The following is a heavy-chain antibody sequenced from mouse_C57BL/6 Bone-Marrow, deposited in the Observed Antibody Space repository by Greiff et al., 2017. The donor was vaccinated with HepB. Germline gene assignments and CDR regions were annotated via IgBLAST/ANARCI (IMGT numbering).Heavy chain of an antibody. Sequence: VQLVESGAELVRPGASVKLSCKASGYTFTDYYINWVKQRPGQGLEWIARIYPGSGNTYYNEKFKGKATLTAEKSSSTAYMQLSSLTSEDSAVYFCASPYYDGSSYVADYAMDYWGQGTSVTVSS. J-gene: IGHJ4*01. CDR2: IYPGSGNT. D-gene: IGHD1-1*01. CDR1: GYTFTDYY. CDR3: ASPYYDGSSYVADYAMDY. V-gene: IGHV1-76*01.